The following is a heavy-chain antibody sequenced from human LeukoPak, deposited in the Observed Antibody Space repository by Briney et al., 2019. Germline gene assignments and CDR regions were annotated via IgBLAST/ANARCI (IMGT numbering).Heavy chain of an antibody. CDR2: ISSSSSTI. CDR3: ARDGRAFGGVIVMRY. V-gene: IGHV3-48*01. CDR1: GVTFSSYS. J-gene: IGHJ4*02. Sequence: GGSLRLSCAASGVTFSSYSMNWVRQAPGKRLEWVSYISSSSSTIYYADSVKGRFTISRDNAKNSLYLQMNSLRAEDTAVYYCARDGRAFGGVIVMRYWGPGTLVTVSS. D-gene: IGHD3-16*02.